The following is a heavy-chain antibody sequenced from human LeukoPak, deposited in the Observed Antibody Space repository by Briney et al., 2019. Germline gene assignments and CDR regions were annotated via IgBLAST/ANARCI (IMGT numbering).Heavy chain of an antibody. CDR2: ISPSGGST. CDR1: GFTFNNYA. Sequence: GGSLRLSCAASGFTFNNYAMNWVRQAPGKGLEWVSAISPSGGSTYFADSVRGRFTISRDNSKNTVYVQMNSLRAEDTAVYYCAKLRWEVTHYWYFDLWGRGTLVTVSS. CDR3: AKLRWEVTHYWYFDL. V-gene: IGHV3-23*01. D-gene: IGHD4-23*01. J-gene: IGHJ2*01.